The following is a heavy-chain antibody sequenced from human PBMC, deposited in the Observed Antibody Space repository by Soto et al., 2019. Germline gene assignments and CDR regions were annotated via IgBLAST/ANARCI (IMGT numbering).Heavy chain of an antibody. CDR3: SRENAYGDYGRYYYYYGMDV. CDR1: GFTFGDYA. CDR2: IRSKAYGTT. V-gene: IGHV3-49*04. J-gene: IGHJ6*02. D-gene: IGHD4-17*01. Sequence: GGSLRLSCTASGFTFGDYAMSWVRQAPGKGLEWVGFIRSKAYGTTEYAASVKGRFTISRDDSKSIAYLQMNSLKTEDTAVYYCSRENAYGDYGRYYYYYGMDVWGQGTTVTVSS.